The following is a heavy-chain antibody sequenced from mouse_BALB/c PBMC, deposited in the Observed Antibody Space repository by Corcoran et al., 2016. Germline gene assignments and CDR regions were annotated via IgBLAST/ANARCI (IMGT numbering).Heavy chain of an antibody. J-gene: IGHJ3*01. Sequence: QIQLQQSGPELVKPGASVKISCKASGYTFTDYYINWVKQKPGQELEWIGWIYPGSGNTKYNEKFKGKATLTVDTSSSTAYMQLSRLTSEDTAVFFCTRQGYYRYDGFTYWGRGTLVTVSA. CDR3: TRQGYYRYDGFTY. D-gene: IGHD2-14*01. CDR2: IYPGSGNT. V-gene: IGHV1-84*02. CDR1: GYTFTDYY.